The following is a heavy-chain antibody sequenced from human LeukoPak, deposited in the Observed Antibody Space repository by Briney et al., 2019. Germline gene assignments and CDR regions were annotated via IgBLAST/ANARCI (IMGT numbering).Heavy chain of an antibody. CDR1: GFTFSSYW. D-gene: IGHD5-12*01. CDR3: ARGGYSGYDLSFDY. J-gene: IGHJ4*02. Sequence: PGGSLRLSCAASGFTFSSYWMSWVRQAPGEELEWVANIEQDGSEKYYVDSVKGRFTISRDNAKNSLYLQMNSLRAEDTAVYYRARGGYSGYDLSFDYWGQGTLVTVSS. V-gene: IGHV3-7*01. CDR2: IEQDGSEK.